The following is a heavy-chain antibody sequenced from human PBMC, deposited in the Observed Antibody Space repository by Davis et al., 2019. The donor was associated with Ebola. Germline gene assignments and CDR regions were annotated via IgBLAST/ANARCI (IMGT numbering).Heavy chain of an antibody. CDR1: SGSVNSNVYS. J-gene: IGHJ6*03. D-gene: IGHD1-26*01. CDR2: IYNRGTT. V-gene: IGHV4-61*08. Sequence: MPSETLSLTCTVASGSVNSNVYSWNWIRQSPEKGLEWIGFIYNRGTTNYNPSLNSRVTISKDTSRNQFSLELRSVTAADTAVYYCAALFSGSYLAYVDVWGKGPTVTVS. CDR3: AALFSGSYLAYVDV.